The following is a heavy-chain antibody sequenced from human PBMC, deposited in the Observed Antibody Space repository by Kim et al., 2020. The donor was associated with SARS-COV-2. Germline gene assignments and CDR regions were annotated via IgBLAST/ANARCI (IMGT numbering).Heavy chain of an antibody. CDR3: AKAKGRIAAAVFDY. J-gene: IGHJ4*02. CDR2: ISWNSGSI. CDR1: GFTFGDYA. V-gene: IGHV3-9*01. Sequence: GGSLRLSCAASGFTFGDYAMHWVRQAPGKGLEWVSGISWNSGSIGYADSVKGRFTISRDNAKNSLYLQMNSLRAEDTALYYCAKAKGRIAAAVFDYWGQGTLVTVSS. D-gene: IGHD6-13*01.